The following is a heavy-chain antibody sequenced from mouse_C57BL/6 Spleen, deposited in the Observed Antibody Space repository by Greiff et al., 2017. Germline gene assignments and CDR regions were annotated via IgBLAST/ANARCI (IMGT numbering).Heavy chain of an antibody. CDR1: GYTFTSYW. Sequence: QVQLQQPGTELVKPGASVKLSCKASGYTFTSYWMHWVKQRPGQGLEWIGNINPSNGGTNYNEKFKSKATLTVDKSSSTAYMPLSSLTSEDSAVYYCARVIYYYGSSYLGFDYWGQGTTLTVSS. V-gene: IGHV1-53*01. CDR3: ARVIYYYGSSYLGFDY. J-gene: IGHJ2*01. CDR2: INPSNGGT. D-gene: IGHD1-1*01.